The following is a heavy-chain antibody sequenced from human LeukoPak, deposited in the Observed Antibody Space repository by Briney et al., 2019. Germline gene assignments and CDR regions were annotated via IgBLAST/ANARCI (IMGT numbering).Heavy chain of an antibody. CDR2: IKEDGSEK. CDR1: GFTFSSYW. V-gene: IGHV3-7*01. Sequence: GGSLRLSCAASGFTFSSYWMSWVRQAPGKGLEWVANIKEDGSEKSYVDSVKGRFTISRENAKNSLYLQMNSLRAEDTAVYYCARDRGYSTFDYWGQGTLVTVSS. D-gene: IGHD4-23*01. CDR3: ARDRGYSTFDY. J-gene: IGHJ4*02.